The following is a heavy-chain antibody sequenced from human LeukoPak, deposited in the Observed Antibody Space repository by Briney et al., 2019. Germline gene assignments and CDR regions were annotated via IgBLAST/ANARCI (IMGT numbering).Heavy chain of an antibody. V-gene: IGHV3-23*01. J-gene: IGHJ4*02. Sequence: PGGSLRLSCAASGFTFSSYTMSWVRQAPGKGLEWVSTITTSDVTTYYPDSVKGRFTVSRDNSKNTLYLQMNSLRAEDTAVYYCAKDGGLWVSAHWGDSWGRGTLVTVSS. CDR2: ITTSDVTT. D-gene: IGHD7-27*01. CDR3: AKDGGLWVSAHWGDS. CDR1: GFTFSSYT.